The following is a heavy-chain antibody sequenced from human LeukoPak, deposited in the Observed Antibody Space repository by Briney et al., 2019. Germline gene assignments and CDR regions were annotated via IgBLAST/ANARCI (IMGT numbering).Heavy chain of an antibody. D-gene: IGHD4/OR15-4a*01. Sequence: ASVKVSCKTSGYTFANYDINWVRQATGQGLEWMGWMNPNNGDTAYAQKFQDRATFTRDKSISTVYMELSSLRSEDTAVYYCARGRNDYGSIDFPLMLYWGQGTLVTVSS. CDR1: GYTFANYD. CDR2: MNPNNGDT. J-gene: IGHJ4*02. CDR3: ARGRNDYGSIDFPLMLY. V-gene: IGHV1-8*03.